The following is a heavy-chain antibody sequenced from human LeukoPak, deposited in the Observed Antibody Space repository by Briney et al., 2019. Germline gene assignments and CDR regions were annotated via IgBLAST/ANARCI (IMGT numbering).Heavy chain of an antibody. V-gene: IGHV1-69*13. CDR1: GDTFSSYA. Sequence: ASVKVSCKASGDTFSSYAISWVRQAPGQGLEWMGGIIPIFGTANYAQKFQGRVTITADESTSTAYMELSSLRSEDTAVYYCARGGYYDFWSGHHYYYGMDVWGQGTTVTVSS. CDR2: IIPIFGTA. D-gene: IGHD3-3*01. J-gene: IGHJ6*02. CDR3: ARGGYYDFWSGHHYYYGMDV.